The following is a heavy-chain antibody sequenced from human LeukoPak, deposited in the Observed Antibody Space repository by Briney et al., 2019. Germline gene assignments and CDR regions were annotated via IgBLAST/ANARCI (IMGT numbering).Heavy chain of an antibody. CDR1: GYTFTGYY. CDR3: ARGVVAAASPFDY. D-gene: IGHD6-13*01. J-gene: IGHJ4*02. V-gene: IGHV1-2*02. Sequence: ASVKVSCKAAGYTFTGYYMHWVRQAPGPGLEWMGWINPNSGGTNYAQKFHVRVTMTRDTSISTAYMELSRLRSDDTAVYYCARGVVAAASPFDYWGQGTLVTVSS. CDR2: INPNSGGT.